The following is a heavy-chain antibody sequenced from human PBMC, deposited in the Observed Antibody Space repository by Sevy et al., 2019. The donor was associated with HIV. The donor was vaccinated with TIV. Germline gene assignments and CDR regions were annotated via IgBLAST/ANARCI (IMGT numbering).Heavy chain of an antibody. CDR1: GGSISNYY. D-gene: IGHD5-18*01. V-gene: IGHV4-4*07. J-gene: IGHJ4*01. CDR2: IYTSGNT. CDR3: ARSLPDTADFDF. Sequence: SESLSLTCTVSGGSISNYYWSWIRQPAGKGLEWIGRIYTSGNTNYNPSFKSRVTMSVDTSKNQFSLKLTSVTAADTAIYYCARSLPDTADFDFWGHGTLVTVSS.